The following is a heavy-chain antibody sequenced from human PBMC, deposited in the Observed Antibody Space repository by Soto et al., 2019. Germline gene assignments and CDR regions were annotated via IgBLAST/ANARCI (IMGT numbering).Heavy chain of an antibody. J-gene: IGHJ6*02. D-gene: IGHD3-3*01. CDR3: ARDQLRITIFGVVGCMDV. V-gene: IGHV1-69*12. Sequence: QVQLVKSGAEVKKPGSSVKVSCKASGGTFSSYAISWVRQAPGQGLEWMGGIIPIFGTANYAQKFQGRVTITADESTSTAYMELSSLRSEDTAVYYCARDQLRITIFGVVGCMDVWGQGTTVTVSS. CDR1: GGTFSSYA. CDR2: IIPIFGTA.